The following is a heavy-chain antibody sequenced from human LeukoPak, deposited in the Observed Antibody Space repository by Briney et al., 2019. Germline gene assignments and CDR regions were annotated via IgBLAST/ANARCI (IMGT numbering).Heavy chain of an antibody. J-gene: IGHJ5*02. D-gene: IGHD2-2*01. CDR3: ARRYCSSTSCHNWFDP. CDR2: ISAYSGNT. Sequence: ASVKVSCKASGYTFTSYGISWVRQAPGQGLEWMGWISAYSGNTNYAQKLQGRVTMTTDTSTSTAYMELRSLRSDDTAVYYCARRYCSSTSCHNWFDPWGQGTLVTVSS. CDR1: GYTFTSYG. V-gene: IGHV1-18*01.